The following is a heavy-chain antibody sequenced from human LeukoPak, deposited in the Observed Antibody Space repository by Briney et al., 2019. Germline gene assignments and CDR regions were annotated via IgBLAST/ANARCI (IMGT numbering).Heavy chain of an antibody. Sequence: GRSLRLSCTASGFTFGDYAMSWFRQAPGKGLEWVGFIRSKAYGGTTEYAASVKGRFTISRDDSKSIAYLQMNSLKTEDTAVYYCTRDSPGDFWNWFDPWGQGTLVTVSS. J-gene: IGHJ5*02. CDR2: IRSKAYGGTT. CDR1: GFTFGDYA. CDR3: TRDSPGDFWNWFDP. D-gene: IGHD3-3*01. V-gene: IGHV3-49*03.